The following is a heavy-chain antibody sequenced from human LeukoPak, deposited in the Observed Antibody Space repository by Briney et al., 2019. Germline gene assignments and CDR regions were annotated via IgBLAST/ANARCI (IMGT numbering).Heavy chain of an antibody. V-gene: IGHV5-51*01. Sequence: GESLKISCKGSGYSFTSYWIGWVRQMPGKGLEWMGIIYPGDSDTRYSPSFQGQVTISADKSISTAYLQWSSLKASDTAMYHCARHSVYCSSTSCSGPYYYGMDVWGQGTTVTVSS. CDR1: GYSFTSYW. J-gene: IGHJ6*02. CDR2: IYPGDSDT. CDR3: ARHSVYCSSTSCSGPYYYGMDV. D-gene: IGHD2-2*01.